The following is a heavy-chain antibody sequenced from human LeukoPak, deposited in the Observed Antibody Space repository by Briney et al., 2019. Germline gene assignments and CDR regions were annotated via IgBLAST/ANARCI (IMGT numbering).Heavy chain of an antibody. CDR2: IYYSRST. CDR3: ARHSSSGYYTHFDY. Sequence: SETLSLTCTVSGGSISSSSYYWGWLRQPPGKGLEWIGSIYYSRSTYYNPSVKSRVTISVDTSKNQFSLKLSSVTAADTAVYYCARHSSSGYYTHFDYWGQGTLVTVSS. V-gene: IGHV4-39*01. D-gene: IGHD3-22*01. J-gene: IGHJ4*02. CDR1: GGSISSSSYY.